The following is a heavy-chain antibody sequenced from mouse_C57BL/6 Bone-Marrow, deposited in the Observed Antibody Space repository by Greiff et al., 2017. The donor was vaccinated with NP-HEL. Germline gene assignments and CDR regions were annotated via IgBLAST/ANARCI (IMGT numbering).Heavy chain of an antibody. V-gene: IGHV2-9-1*01. D-gene: IGHD2-3*01. J-gene: IGHJ4*01. CDR1: GFSLTSYS. CDR3: GRTEGYYPDYDAMDY. CDR2: ICPGGGT. Sequence: VQLQQSGPGLVAPSQSLSITCTVSGFSLTSYSISWVRQPPGQGLEWLGVICPGGGTTYNSALKSSLSIRKDNSNSQVFFKKNRRQTDDTARYYWGRTEGYYPDYDAMDYWGQGTSVTVSS.